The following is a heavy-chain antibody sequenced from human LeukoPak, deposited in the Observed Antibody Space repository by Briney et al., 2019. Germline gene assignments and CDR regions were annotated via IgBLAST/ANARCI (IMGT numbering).Heavy chain of an antibody. J-gene: IGHJ4*02. CDR3: AKDPIYYYDSSGYYPPDAYFDY. D-gene: IGHD3-22*01. V-gene: IGHV3-23*01. CDR1: GFTFSSYG. Sequence: GGTLRLSCAASGFTFSSYGMSWVRQAPGKGLEWVSAISGSGGSTYYADSVKGRFTISRDNSKNTLYLQMNSLRAEDTAVYYCAKDPIYYYDSSGYYPPDAYFDYWGQGTLVTVSS. CDR2: ISGSGGST.